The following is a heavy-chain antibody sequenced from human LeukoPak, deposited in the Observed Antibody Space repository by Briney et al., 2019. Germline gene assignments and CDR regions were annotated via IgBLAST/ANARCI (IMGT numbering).Heavy chain of an antibody. CDR1: GYSFTSYW. CDR3: ARHVARNSKFLDAFDI. D-gene: IGHD2-15*01. V-gene: IGHV5-51*01. Sequence: GESLKISCKGSGYSFTSYWIGWVRQLPGKGLEWMWIIYPGDSDTRYRPSFQGQVTISADKSISTAYLQWSSLKASDTAMYYCARHVARNSKFLDAFDIWGQGTMVTVSS. J-gene: IGHJ3*02. CDR2: IYPGDSDT.